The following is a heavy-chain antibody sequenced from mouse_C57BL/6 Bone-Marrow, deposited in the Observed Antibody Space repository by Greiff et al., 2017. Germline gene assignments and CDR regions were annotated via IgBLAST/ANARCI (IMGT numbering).Heavy chain of an antibody. CDR1: GYTFTSYW. CDR3: AIYGNYWYFDV. CDR2: IHPNSGST. D-gene: IGHD2-1*01. J-gene: IGHJ1*03. Sequence: LVESGAELVKPGASVKLSCKASGYTFTSYWMHWVKQRPGQGLEWIGMIHPNSGSTNYNEKFKSKATLTVDKSSSTAYMQLSSLTSEDSAVYYCAIYGNYWYFDVWGTGTTVTVSS. V-gene: IGHV1-64*01.